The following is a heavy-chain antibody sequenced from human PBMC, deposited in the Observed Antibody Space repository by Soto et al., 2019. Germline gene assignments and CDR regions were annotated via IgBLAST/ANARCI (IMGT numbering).Heavy chain of an antibody. CDR1: GFTFNNYA. CDR2: ISSSGGRA. V-gene: IGHV3-23*01. J-gene: IGHJ6*02. CDR3: ARTTETNYSFCGMDV. D-gene: IGHD1-1*01. Sequence: EVQLLESGGGLVQPGGSLRLSCAASGFTFNNYAMSWVRQAPGKGLEWVSTISSSGGRAYYADSVKGRFTISRDSSKSTLYLQMNSLSADDTAEYYCARTTETNYSFCGMDVWGQGTAVTVSS.